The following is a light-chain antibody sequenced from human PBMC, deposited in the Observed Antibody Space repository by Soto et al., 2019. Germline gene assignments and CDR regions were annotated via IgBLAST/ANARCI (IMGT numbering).Light chain of an antibody. V-gene: IGLV2-14*01. CDR1: SSDVGGYDY. CDR2: EVS. CDR3: SSYSISTAYL. Sequence: QSVLTKPASVSGSPGQSITISCTGTSSDVGGYDYVSWYQLHPGKAPKLMVFEVSNRPSGVSYRFSGSKSGNTASLTISGLQAEDEAHYFCSSYSISTAYLFGTATKVTFL. J-gene: IGLJ1*01.